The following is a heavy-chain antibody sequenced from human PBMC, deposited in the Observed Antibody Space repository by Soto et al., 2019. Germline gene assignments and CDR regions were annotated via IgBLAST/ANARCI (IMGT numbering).Heavy chain of an antibody. CDR1: GGSISSYY. D-gene: IGHD2-21*02. CDR2: IYYSGST. Sequence: PSETLSLTCTVSGGSISSYYWSWIRQPPGKGLEWIGYIYYSGSTNYNPSLKSRVTISVDTSKNQFSLKLSSVTAADTAVYYCASSRPREAYCGGDCYSFGHYFDYWGQGTLVTVSS. CDR3: ASSRPREAYCGGDCYSFGHYFDY. J-gene: IGHJ4*02. V-gene: IGHV4-59*01.